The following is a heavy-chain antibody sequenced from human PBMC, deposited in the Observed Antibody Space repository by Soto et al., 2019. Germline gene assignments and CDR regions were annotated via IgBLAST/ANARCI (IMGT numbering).Heavy chain of an antibody. CDR3: VAGYATGPDAFDI. Sequence: GGSPETSCKGIGYNFADFWICWVRQMPGKGVGGMGMIFPGGSDTKNSPSLQGQITMSVDKSESSAYLQWRSLKASDTAMYYCVAGYATGPDAFDIWGQGTMFTVSS. J-gene: IGHJ3*02. V-gene: IGHV5-51*01. D-gene: IGHD2-8*01. CDR2: IFPGGSDT. CDR1: GYNFADFW.